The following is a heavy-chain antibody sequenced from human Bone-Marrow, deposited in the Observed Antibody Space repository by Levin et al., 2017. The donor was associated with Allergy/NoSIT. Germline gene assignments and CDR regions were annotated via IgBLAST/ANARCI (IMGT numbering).Heavy chain of an antibody. Sequence: SETLSLTCTVSGGSISGHYWSWIRQPPGLGLEWIGYVSHSGSTNYNFSLKSRVTISVDASKNEFSLELNSVTAADTAVYYCAGFATGVDWFDPWGQGTLVTVSS. CDR3: AGFATGVDWFDP. D-gene: IGHD1-14*01. V-gene: IGHV4-59*11. CDR2: VSHSGST. J-gene: IGHJ5*02. CDR1: GGSISGHY.